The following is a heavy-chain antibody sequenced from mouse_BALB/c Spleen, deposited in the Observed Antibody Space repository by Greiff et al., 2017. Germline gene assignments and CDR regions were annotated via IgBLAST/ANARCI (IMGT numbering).Heavy chain of an antibody. CDR3: ASPYDYDGAWFAY. J-gene: IGHJ3*01. Sequence: VQLQQSGAELARPGASVKMSCKASGYTFTSYTMHWVKQRPGQGLEWIGYINPSSGYTNYNQKFKDKATLTADKSSSTAYMQLSSLTSEDSAVYYCASPYDYDGAWFAYWGQGTLVTVSA. D-gene: IGHD2-4*01. V-gene: IGHV1-4*01. CDR1: GYTFTSYT. CDR2: INPSSGYT.